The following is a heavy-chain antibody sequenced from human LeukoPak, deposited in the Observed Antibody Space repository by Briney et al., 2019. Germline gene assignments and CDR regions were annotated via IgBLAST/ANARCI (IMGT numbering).Heavy chain of an antibody. D-gene: IGHD4-17*01. J-gene: IGHJ5*02. Sequence: GGSLRLSCAASGFTFRSHAMTWVRQAPGKGLEWVSSIGGVGASTYYADSVKGRFTISRDNSKNTLCLQMDSLRAEDTALYYCAKAAYGDYVNWFDPWDQGILVIVSS. CDR3: AKAAYGDYVNWFDP. CDR1: GFTFRSHA. CDR2: IGGVGAST. V-gene: IGHV3-23*01.